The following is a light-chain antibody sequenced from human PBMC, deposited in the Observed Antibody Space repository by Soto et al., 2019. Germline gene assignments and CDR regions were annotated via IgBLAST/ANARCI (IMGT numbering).Light chain of an antibody. V-gene: IGLV3-21*02. J-gene: IGLJ2*01. Sequence: SYELTQPPSVSVAPGQTARITCGGNNIGAYSVYWYQQKSGQAPVLVVYDDTNRPSGIPGRFSGSNSGNTATLTISRVEAGDEADYYCQVYDATDHVLFAGGTQLTVL. CDR2: DDT. CDR3: QVYDATDHVL. CDR1: NIGAYS.